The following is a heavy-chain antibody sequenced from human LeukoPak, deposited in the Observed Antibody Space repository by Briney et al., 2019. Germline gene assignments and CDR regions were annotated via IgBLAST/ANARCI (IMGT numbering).Heavy chain of an antibody. J-gene: IGHJ3*02. CDR2: ISYDGSNK. V-gene: IGHV3-30*04. Sequence: GGSLRLSCATSGFTFSSYSMHWVRQAPGKGLEWVAVISYDGSNKYYADSVKGRFTISRDNSKNTLYLQMNSLRAEDTAVYYCAKGKYDILTDAFDIWGQGTMVTVSS. CDR1: GFTFSSYS. CDR3: AKGKYDILTDAFDI. D-gene: IGHD3-9*01.